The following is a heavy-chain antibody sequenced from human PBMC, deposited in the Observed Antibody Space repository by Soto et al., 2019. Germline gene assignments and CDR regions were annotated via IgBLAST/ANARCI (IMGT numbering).Heavy chain of an antibody. V-gene: IGHV4-59*01. D-gene: IGHD6-19*01. Sequence: SETLSLTCTVSGGSISSYFWSWIRQPPGKGLEWIGYIYYSECTTYNPSLKSRVTISVDTSKNQFSLKLSSVTAADTAVYYCARDRGLGSGWYGWVEPWGQVTLVSVS. CDR1: GGSISSYF. J-gene: IGHJ5*02. CDR2: IYYSECT. CDR3: ARDRGLGSGWYGWVEP.